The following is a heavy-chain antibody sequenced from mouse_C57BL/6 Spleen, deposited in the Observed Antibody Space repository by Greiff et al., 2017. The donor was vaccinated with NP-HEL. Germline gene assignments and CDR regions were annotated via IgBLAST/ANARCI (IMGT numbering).Heavy chain of an antibody. CDR2: IWGVGST. V-gene: IGHV2-6*01. J-gene: IGHJ4*01. D-gene: IGHD1-1*01. CDR3: ARNYYGSSYEGYAMDY. Sequence: VQLQESGPGLVAPSQSLSITCTVSGFSLTSYGVDWVRQSPGKGLEWLGVIWGVGSTNYNSALKSRLSISKDNSKSQVFLKMNSLQTDDTAMYYCARNYYGSSYEGYAMDYWGQGTSVTVSS. CDR1: GFSLTSYG.